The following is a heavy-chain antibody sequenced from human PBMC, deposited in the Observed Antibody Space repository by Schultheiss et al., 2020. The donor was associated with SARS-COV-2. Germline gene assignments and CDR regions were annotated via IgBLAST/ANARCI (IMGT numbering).Heavy chain of an antibody. J-gene: IGHJ4*02. CDR2: IYSGGST. D-gene: IGHD3-10*02. Sequence: GESLKISCAASEFSFSTNWMHWVRQAPGKGLEWVSVIYSGGSTYYADSVKGRFTISRDNSKNTLYLQMNSLRAEDTAVYYCARLFWAAVYYFDYWGQGTLVTVSS. CDR1: EFSFSTNW. V-gene: IGHV3-66*04. CDR3: ARLFWAAVYYFDY.